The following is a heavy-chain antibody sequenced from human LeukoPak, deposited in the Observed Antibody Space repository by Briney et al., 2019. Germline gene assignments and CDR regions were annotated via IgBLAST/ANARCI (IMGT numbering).Heavy chain of an antibody. CDR1: GFTFSSYA. D-gene: IGHD4-17*01. CDR2: ISGSGGCT. J-gene: IGHJ2*01. V-gene: IGHV3-23*01. Sequence: GASLRLSCAASGFTFSSYAMSWVRQAPGKGLEWVSAISGSGGCTYYADSVKGRFTISRDNSKNTLYLQMNSLRAEDTAVYYCAKVEVLTVTPWYFDLWGRGTLVTVSS. CDR3: AKVEVLTVTPWYFDL.